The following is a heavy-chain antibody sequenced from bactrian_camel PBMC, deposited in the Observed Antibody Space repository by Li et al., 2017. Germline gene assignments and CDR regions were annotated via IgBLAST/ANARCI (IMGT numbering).Heavy chain of an antibody. V-gene: IGHV3S25*01. Sequence: QLVESGGGLVQPGGSLRLSCAASGFTFSSFWMYWVRQAPGKGLEWVSDINSGGETTYYADSVKGRFTISRDNAKNTVYPQVNSLKPEDTAMYYCASAVIFVPDNYWGQGTQVTVST. CDR2: INSGGETT. CDR1: GFTFSSFW. J-gene: IGHJ4*01. CDR3: ASAVIFVPDNY. D-gene: IGHD3*01.